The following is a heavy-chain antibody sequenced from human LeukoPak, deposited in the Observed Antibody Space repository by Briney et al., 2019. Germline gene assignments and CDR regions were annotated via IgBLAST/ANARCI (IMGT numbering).Heavy chain of an antibody. D-gene: IGHD5-12*01. V-gene: IGHV3-30*02. CDR3: AKDPNGGYVGTFDF. Sequence: GGSLRLSCAASGFTFDDYAMHWVRQAPGKGLEWVSFIGSDGSDKHYADSVKGRFTVSRDNSKNTLYLQMNSLRVEDTAIYYCAKDPNGGYVGTFDFWGQGTMVTVSS. CDR1: GFTFDDYA. J-gene: IGHJ3*01. CDR2: IGSDGSDK.